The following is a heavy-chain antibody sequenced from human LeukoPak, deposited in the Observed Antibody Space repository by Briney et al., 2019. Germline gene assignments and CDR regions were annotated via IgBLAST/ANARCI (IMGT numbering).Heavy chain of an antibody. D-gene: IGHD3-22*01. CDR1: GFTVSSYG. CDR3: ANSLSSGYYYVGGHFDY. Sequence: GGSLRLSCAASGFTVSSYGVHWVRQAPGKGLEWVAVISYDGSNKYYADSVKGRFTISRDNSKNTLYLQMNSLRAEDTAGYYCANSLSSGYYYVGGHFDYWGQGTLVTVSS. CDR2: ISYDGSNK. V-gene: IGHV3-30*18. J-gene: IGHJ4*02.